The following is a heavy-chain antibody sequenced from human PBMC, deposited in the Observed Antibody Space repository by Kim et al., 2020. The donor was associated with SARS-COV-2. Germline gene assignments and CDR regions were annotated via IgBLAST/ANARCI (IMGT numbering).Heavy chain of an antibody. CDR2: ISSSGNTI. V-gene: IGHV3-48*03. CDR3: ARGSGDAFDI. J-gene: IGHJ3*02. Sequence: GGSLRLSCAASGFTFSSYEMNWVRQAPGKGLEWVSYISSSGNTIYYADSVKGRFTISRDNAKNSLYLQMNSLRAEDTTVYYCARGSGDAFDIWGQGTMVTVSA. D-gene: IGHD3-10*01. CDR1: GFTFSSYE.